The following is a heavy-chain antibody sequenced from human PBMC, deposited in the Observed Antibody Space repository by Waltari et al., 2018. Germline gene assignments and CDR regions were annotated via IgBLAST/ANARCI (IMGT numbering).Heavy chain of an antibody. D-gene: IGHD2-8*01. CDR2: VRSRAYGGTA. CDR3: ARSAGYCSNGVCYTKHFFDH. J-gene: IGHJ4*02. V-gene: IGHV3-49*03. Sequence: EVQLMESGGGTEQPGRSLRLSCSGSGFTFGEHGMSWFRQAPGTGLEWVGFVRSRAYGGTADYAASVKGRFTISRDDSKSVAYLEMNSLKNEDTAVYHCARSAGYCSNGVCYTKHFFDHWGQGTLVTVSS. CDR1: GFTFGEHG.